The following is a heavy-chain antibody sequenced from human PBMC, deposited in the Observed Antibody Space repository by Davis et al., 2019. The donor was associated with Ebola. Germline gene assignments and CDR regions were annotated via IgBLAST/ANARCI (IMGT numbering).Heavy chain of an antibody. CDR3: AKGGYGDLDDAFDI. Sequence: GGSLRLSCAASGFTFSSYWMSWVRQAPGKGLEWVANIKQDGSEKYYVDSVKGRFTISRDNAKNTLYLQMNSLRAEDTAVYYCAKGGYGDLDDAFDIWGQGTMVTVSS. D-gene: IGHD4-17*01. V-gene: IGHV3-7*01. CDR2: IKQDGSEK. J-gene: IGHJ3*02. CDR1: GFTFSSYW.